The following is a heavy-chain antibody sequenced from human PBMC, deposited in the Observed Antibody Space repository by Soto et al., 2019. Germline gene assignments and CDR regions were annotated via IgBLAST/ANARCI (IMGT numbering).Heavy chain of an antibody. CDR1: GFSLSTSGVG. Sequence: QITLKESGPTLVKPTQTLTLTCTFSGFSLSTSGVGVGWIRQPPGKALEWLALIYWDDDKRYSPSLKSRLTIPKDTSKHQVVLTMTNLDPVDTATYYCAHRGVTVRGVSEYFQHWGQGTLVTVSS. CDR3: AHRGVTVRGVSEYFQH. V-gene: IGHV2-5*02. D-gene: IGHD3-10*01. J-gene: IGHJ1*01. CDR2: IYWDDDK.